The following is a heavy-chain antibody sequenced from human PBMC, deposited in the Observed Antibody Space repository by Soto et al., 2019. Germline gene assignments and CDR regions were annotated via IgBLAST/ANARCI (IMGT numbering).Heavy chain of an antibody. Sequence: QVQLQESGPGLVEPSQTLSLTCTVSGGSISSDDYCWSWIRQSPGKGLEWIGHIYDSGNTYSNPSLKSRVTISGDTSNNPFSLRLSSVTAADTAVYYCARGPSGDKVDYWGQGTLVTVSS. CDR3: ARGPSGDKVDY. D-gene: IGHD1-26*01. CDR2: IYDSGNT. V-gene: IGHV4-30-4*01. CDR1: GGSISSDDYC. J-gene: IGHJ4*02.